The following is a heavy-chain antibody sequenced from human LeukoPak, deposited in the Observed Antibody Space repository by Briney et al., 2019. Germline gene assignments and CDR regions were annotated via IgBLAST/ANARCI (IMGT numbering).Heavy chain of an antibody. Sequence: GGSLRLSCAASGFTFSSYWMHWVRQAPGKGLVWVSRTNTDGSSTSYADSVKGRFTISRDNAKNTLYLQMNSLRAEDTAVYYCAKEYKLTGAFDIWGQGTMVTVSS. V-gene: IGHV3-74*01. D-gene: IGHD6-6*01. CDR3: AKEYKLTGAFDI. CDR1: GFTFSSYW. CDR2: TNTDGSST. J-gene: IGHJ3*02.